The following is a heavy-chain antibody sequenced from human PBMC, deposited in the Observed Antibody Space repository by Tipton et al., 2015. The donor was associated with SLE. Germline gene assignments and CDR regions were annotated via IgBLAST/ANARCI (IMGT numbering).Heavy chain of an antibody. CDR3: AKSPIAAAARYFDY. Sequence: LRLSCAASGFTVSSNYMSWVRQAPGKGLEWIGEINHSGSTNYNPSLKSRVTISVDTSKNQFSLKLSSVTAADTAVYYCAKSPIAAAARYFDYWGQGTLVTVSS. CDR1: GFTVSSNY. V-gene: IGHV4-34*08. CDR2: INHSGST. D-gene: IGHD6-13*01. J-gene: IGHJ4*02.